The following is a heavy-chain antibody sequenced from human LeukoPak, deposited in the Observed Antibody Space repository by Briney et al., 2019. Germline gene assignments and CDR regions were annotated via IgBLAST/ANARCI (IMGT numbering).Heavy chain of an antibody. CDR1: GFTFSSYS. Sequence: PGGSLRLSCAASGFTFSSYSMNWVRQAPGKGLEWVSYISGGSSTIYYADSVKGRFTISRDNAKNSLYLQMNSLRAEDTAVYYCAASWSPNGMGATSVGDYWGQGTLVTVSS. D-gene: IGHD1-26*01. CDR3: AASWSPNGMGATSVGDY. V-gene: IGHV3-48*04. J-gene: IGHJ4*02. CDR2: ISGGSSTI.